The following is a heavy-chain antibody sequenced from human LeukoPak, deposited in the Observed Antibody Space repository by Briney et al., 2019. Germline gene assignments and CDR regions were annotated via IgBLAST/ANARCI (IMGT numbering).Heavy chain of an antibody. Sequence: GASVKVSCKASGYTFTDYYMHWMRQAPGQGLEWMGWINTHSGGTSYAQKFQGRVTMTRDTSISTGYMELNRLRSDDTAVYYCARSRISVPVDYWGQGTLVIVSS. CDR3: ARSRISVPVDY. V-gene: IGHV1-2*02. CDR1: GYTFTDYY. D-gene: IGHD6-19*01. J-gene: IGHJ4*02. CDR2: INTHSGGT.